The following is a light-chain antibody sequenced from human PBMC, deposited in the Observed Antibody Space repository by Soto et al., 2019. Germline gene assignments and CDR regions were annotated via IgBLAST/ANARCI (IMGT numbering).Light chain of an antibody. CDR2: DVS. Sequence: QSALAQPASVSGSPGQSITISCTGSSSDVGDYNYVSWYQQHPGKAPKLMIYDVSNRPPGVSNRFSGSKSGSTASLTISGLQAEDEADYYCSSYTSSGTLVFGTGTKVNVL. CDR1: SSDVGDYNY. V-gene: IGLV2-14*01. CDR3: SSYTSSGTLV. J-gene: IGLJ1*01.